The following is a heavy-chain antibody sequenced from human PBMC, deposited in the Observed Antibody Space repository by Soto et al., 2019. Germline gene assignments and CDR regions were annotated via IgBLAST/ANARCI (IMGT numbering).Heavy chain of an antibody. J-gene: IGHJ2*01. V-gene: IGHV3-23*01. D-gene: IGHD3-22*01. CDR3: AKDLYYYDSSGYYHWYLDL. CDR2: ISGSGGST. CDR1: GFTFISYV. Sequence: GGSLRLSCSSSGFTFISYVMNWVRQAPGKGLEWVSAISGSGGSTYYADSVKGRFTISRDNSKNTLYLQMNSLRAEDTAVYYCAKDLYYYDSSGYYHWYLDLWGRGTLVTVSS.